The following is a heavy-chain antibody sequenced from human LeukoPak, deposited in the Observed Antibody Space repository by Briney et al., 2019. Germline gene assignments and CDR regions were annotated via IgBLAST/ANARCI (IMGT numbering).Heavy chain of an antibody. Sequence: SETLSLTCTVSGGSISSYYWSWIRQPPGKGLEWIGYIYYSGSTNYNPSLKSRVTISVDTSKNQFSLKLSSVTAADTAVYYCARHVSLNTYYYDSSGYSAFDIWGQGTMVTVSS. CDR1: GGSISSYY. D-gene: IGHD3-22*01. CDR2: IYYSGST. CDR3: ARHVSLNTYYYDSSGYSAFDI. V-gene: IGHV4-59*08. J-gene: IGHJ3*02.